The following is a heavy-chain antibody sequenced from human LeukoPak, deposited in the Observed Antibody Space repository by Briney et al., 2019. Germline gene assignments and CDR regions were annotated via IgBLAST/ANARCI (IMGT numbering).Heavy chain of an antibody. Sequence: PGGSLRLSCAASGFTFSSYGMHWVRQAPGKGLEWVAVIWYDGSNKYYADSVKGRFTISRDNSKNTLYPQMNSLRAEDTAVYYCARAGYCSGGSCYGKDYWGQGTLVTVSS. CDR2: IWYDGSNK. CDR1: GFTFSSYG. D-gene: IGHD2-15*01. CDR3: ARAGYCSGGSCYGKDY. J-gene: IGHJ4*02. V-gene: IGHV3-33*08.